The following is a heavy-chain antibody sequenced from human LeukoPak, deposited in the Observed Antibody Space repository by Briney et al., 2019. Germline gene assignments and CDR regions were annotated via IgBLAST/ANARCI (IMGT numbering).Heavy chain of an antibody. CDR3: ARGGVPDY. CDR2: ICHSGST. V-gene: IGHV4-30-2*01. D-gene: IGHD2-2*01. J-gene: IGHJ4*02. Sequence: SQTLSLTCAVSGGSISSGGYSWSWIRQPPGKGLEWIGYICHSGSTYYNPSLKSRVTISVDRSKNQFSLKLSSVTAADTAVYYCARGGVPDYWGQGTLVTVSS. CDR1: GGSISSGGYS.